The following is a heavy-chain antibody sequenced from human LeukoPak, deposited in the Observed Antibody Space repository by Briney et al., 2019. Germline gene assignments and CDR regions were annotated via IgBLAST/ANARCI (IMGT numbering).Heavy chain of an antibody. CDR1: GFTFSSYG. CDR3: ARYLDYYDSSGYYSYFDY. V-gene: IGHV3-66*01. Sequence: PGGSLRLSCAASGFTFSSYGMHWVRQAPGKGLEWVSVIYSGGSTYYADSVKGRFTISRDNSKNTLYLQMNSLRAEDTAVYYCARYLDYYDSSGYYSYFDYWGQGTLVTVSS. D-gene: IGHD3-22*01. J-gene: IGHJ4*02. CDR2: IYSGGST.